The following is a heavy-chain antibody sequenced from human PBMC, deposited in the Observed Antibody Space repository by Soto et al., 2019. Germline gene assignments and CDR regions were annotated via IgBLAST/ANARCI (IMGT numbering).Heavy chain of an antibody. D-gene: IGHD5-12*01. CDR1: GGSISSSNW. J-gene: IGHJ6*02. Sequence: PSETLSLTCAVSGGSISSSNWWSWVRQPPGKGLEWIGEIYHSGSTDYNPSLKSRVTISVDKSKNQFSLKLSSVTAADTAVYYCARDQGVGGYAYYYYGMDVWGQGTTVTVS. V-gene: IGHV4-4*02. CDR2: IYHSGST. CDR3: ARDQGVGGYAYYYYGMDV.